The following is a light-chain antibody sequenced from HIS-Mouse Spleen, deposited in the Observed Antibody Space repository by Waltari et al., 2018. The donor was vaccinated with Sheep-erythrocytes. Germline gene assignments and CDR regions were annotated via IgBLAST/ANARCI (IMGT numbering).Light chain of an antibody. Sequence: QSALTQPRSVSGSPGQSVTISCTGTSSDVGGYKYVSWYQQHPGKAPKLMIYDVSKRPSGVPVRFSGSKSGNTASLTISGLQAEDEADYYCCSYAGSYNHVFATGTKVTVL. J-gene: IGLJ1*01. CDR2: DVS. CDR1: SSDVGGYKY. V-gene: IGLV2-11*01. CDR3: CSYAGSYNHV.